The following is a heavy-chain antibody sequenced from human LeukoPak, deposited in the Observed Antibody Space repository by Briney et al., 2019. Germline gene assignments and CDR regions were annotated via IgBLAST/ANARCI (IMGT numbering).Heavy chain of an antibody. CDR3: AREMTTSTNYFDY. Sequence: SETLSLTCTVSGGSISSSSYYWGWIRQPPGKGLEWIGSIYYSGSTYYNPSLKSRVTISVDTSKNQFSLKLSSVTAADTAVYYCAREMTTSTNYFDYWGQGTLVTASS. D-gene: IGHD4-11*01. V-gene: IGHV4-39*07. J-gene: IGHJ4*02. CDR2: IYYSGST. CDR1: GGSISSSSYY.